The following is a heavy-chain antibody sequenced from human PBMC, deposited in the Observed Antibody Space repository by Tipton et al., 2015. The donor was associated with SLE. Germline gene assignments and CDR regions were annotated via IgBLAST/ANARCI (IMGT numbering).Heavy chain of an antibody. CDR1: TFSSYA. CDR3: ARHLGVAAAGAFDI. J-gene: IGHJ3*02. Sequence: TFSSYAMSWIRQPPGKGLEWIGSIYYSGSTYYNPSLKSRVTISVDTSKNQFSLKLSSVTAADTAVYYCARHLGVAAAGAFDIWGQGTMVTVSS. V-gene: IGHV4-39*01. D-gene: IGHD6-13*01. CDR2: IYYSGST.